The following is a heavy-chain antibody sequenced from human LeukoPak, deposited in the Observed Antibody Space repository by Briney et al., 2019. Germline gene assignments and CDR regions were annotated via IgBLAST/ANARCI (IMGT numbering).Heavy chain of an antibody. CDR3: ATHPYFCSSTSCPDY. D-gene: IGHD2-2*01. J-gene: IGHJ4*02. Sequence: ASVKVSCKVSGYTLTELSMHWVRQAPGKGLEWMGGFDPEDGETIYAQKFQGRVTMTEDTSTDTAYMELSSLGSEDTAVYYCATHPYFCSSTSCPDYWGQGTLVTVSS. CDR1: GYTLTELS. CDR2: FDPEDGET. V-gene: IGHV1-24*01.